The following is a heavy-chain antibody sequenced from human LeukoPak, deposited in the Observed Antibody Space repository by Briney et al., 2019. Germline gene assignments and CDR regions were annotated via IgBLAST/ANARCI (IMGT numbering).Heavy chain of an antibody. Sequence: GESPKISCKGSGYSFTSYWIDWVRQMPGKGLEWMGIIYPGDSDTRYSPSFQGQVTISADKSISTAYLQWSSLKASDTAMYYCARHTIHHLFDYWGQGTLVTVSS. V-gene: IGHV5-51*01. CDR1: GYSFTSYW. J-gene: IGHJ4*02. D-gene: IGHD3-9*01. CDR3: ARHTIHHLFDY. CDR2: IYPGDSDT.